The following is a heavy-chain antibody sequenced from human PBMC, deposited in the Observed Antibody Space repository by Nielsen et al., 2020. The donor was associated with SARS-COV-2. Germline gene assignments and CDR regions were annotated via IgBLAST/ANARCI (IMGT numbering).Heavy chain of an antibody. CDR2: INEDGSVV. CDR1: GFTFANYG. J-gene: IGHJ4*02. V-gene: IGHV3-7*03. D-gene: IGHD4-11*01. Sequence: GGSLRLSCAASGFTFANYGIHWVRQVAGRGLEWVANINEDGSVVNYVDSVKGRFTISRDNAGKSLYLQMNSLRAEDTAVYYCARDAAYSRFDYWGQGTLVTVSS. CDR3: ARDAAYSRFDY.